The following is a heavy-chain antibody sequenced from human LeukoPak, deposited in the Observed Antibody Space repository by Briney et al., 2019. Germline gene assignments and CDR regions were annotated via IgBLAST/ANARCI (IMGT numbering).Heavy chain of an antibody. J-gene: IGHJ4*02. V-gene: IGHV3-74*01. D-gene: IGHD5-12*01. CDR2: INSDGSST. Sequence: GGSLRLSCAASGFTFSSYEMNWVRQAPGKGLVWVSRINSDGSSTSYADSVKGRFTISRDNAKNTLYLQMNSLRAEDTAVYYCARGGKGYSGYANYWGQGTLVTVSS. CDR1: GFTFSSYE. CDR3: ARGGKGYSGYANY.